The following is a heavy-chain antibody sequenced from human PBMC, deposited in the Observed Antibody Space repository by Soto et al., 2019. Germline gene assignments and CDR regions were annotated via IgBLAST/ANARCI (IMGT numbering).Heavy chain of an antibody. V-gene: IGHV1-2*02. CDR3: ARYAEDYYYGMDV. CDR2: INPNSGDT. Sequence: ASVKVSCKAPGYTFTGHYMHWVRQPPGQGLEWMGWINPNSGDTNFAQKFHGRVTMTRDTSISTTYMELGRLTSDDTALYYCARYAEDYYYGMDVWGQGTTVTVSS. J-gene: IGHJ6*02. CDR1: GYTFTGHY. D-gene: IGHD3-16*01.